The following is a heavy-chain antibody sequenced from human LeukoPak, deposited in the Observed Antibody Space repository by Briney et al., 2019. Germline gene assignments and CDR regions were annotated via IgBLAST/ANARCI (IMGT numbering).Heavy chain of an antibody. D-gene: IGHD6-19*01. J-gene: IGHJ4*02. V-gene: IGHV4-59*08. CDR2: IYYSGNT. Sequence: PSETLSLTCTVSGGSISSYYWSWIRQPPGKGLEWIGYIYYSGNTNYNPSLKSRVTISVDTSKNQFSLKLSSVTAADTAVYYCARRSSGWYYYYWGQGTLVTVSS. CDR1: GGSISSYY. CDR3: ARRSSGWYYYY.